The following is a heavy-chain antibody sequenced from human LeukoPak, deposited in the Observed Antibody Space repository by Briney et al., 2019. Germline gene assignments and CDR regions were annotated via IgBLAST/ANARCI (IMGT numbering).Heavy chain of an antibody. D-gene: IGHD3-16*01. CDR2: INHRGYT. J-gene: IGHJ4*02. Sequence: KPSETLSLTCAVYGGSFNDYYWTWIRQPPGKGLEWIGEINHRGYTNYNPSLESRVTISVDKSKRQFSLSLRSATAADTAVYYCARAWGPTGPPPNYWGQGTLVTVSS. CDR3: ARAWGPTGPPPNY. V-gene: IGHV4-34*01. CDR1: GGSFNDYY.